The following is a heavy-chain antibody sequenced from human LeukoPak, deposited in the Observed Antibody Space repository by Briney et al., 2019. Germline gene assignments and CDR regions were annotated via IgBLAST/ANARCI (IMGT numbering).Heavy chain of an antibody. CDR2: ISSSSSYI. CDR1: GFTFSSYS. CDR3: AKGRNLSYDYGVDY. D-gene: IGHD4-17*01. Sequence: GGSLRLSCAASGFTFSSYSMNWVRQAPGKGLEWVSSISSSSSYIYYADSVKGRFTISRDNAKNSLYLQMNSLRAEDMALYFCAKGRNLSYDYGVDYWGQGTLVTVSS. J-gene: IGHJ4*02. V-gene: IGHV3-21*04.